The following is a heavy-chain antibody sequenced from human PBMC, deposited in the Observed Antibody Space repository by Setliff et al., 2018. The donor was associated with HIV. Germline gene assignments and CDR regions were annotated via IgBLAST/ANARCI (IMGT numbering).Heavy chain of an antibody. D-gene: IGHD3-3*01. Sequence: PSETLSLTCTVSGGSISSHYWSWIRQPPGKGLEWIGSIYKTGSTNYNPSLKSRVTISVDTSKNQFSLKLSSVTAADTAVYYCARDGAYYNFWSGYYTPYNWFDPWGQGTLVTVSS. CDR2: IYKTGST. CDR1: GGSISSHY. V-gene: IGHV4-59*11. J-gene: IGHJ5*02. CDR3: ARDGAYYNFWSGYYTPYNWFDP.